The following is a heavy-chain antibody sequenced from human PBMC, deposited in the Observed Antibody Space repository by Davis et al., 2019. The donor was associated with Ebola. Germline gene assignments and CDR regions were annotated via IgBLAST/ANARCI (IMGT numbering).Heavy chain of an antibody. CDR1: GGSISSSSYY. D-gene: IGHD3-10*01. CDR3: ALADIDHYYGSGTYYKIDY. V-gene: IGHV4-39*01. J-gene: IGHJ4*02. Sequence: MPSETLSLTCSVSGGSISSSSYYWGWIRQPPGKGLDWIGGIFDSGSTYYNPSLKSRVTVSIDKSKNQFSLKLSSVTAADTAVYYCALADIDHYYGSGTYYKIDYWGQGTLVTVSS. CDR2: IFDSGST.